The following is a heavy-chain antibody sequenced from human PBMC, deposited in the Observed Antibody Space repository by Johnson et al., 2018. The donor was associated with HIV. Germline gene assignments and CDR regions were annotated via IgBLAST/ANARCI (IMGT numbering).Heavy chain of an antibody. J-gene: IGHJ3*02. CDR3: AREQELIGERAFDI. Sequence: QVQLVESGGGVVQPGGSLRLSCAASGFTFSTYGMHWVRQAPGKGLEWAAFIRYDGSNKYYADSVKGRFTISRDNAKNTLYLQMNSLRAEDTAVYYCAREQELIGERAFDIWGQGTMVTVS. CDR1: GFTFSTYG. D-gene: IGHD6-13*01. CDR2: IRYDGSNK. V-gene: IGHV3-30*02.